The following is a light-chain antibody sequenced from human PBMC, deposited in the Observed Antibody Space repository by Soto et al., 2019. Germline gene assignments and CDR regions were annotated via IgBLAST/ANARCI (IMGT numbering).Light chain of an antibody. Sequence: EIVLTQSPATLSLSPGERATLSCRASQSVSSYLAWYQQKPGQAPRLLIYDASNRATGIPARFSGSGSGTDFTLTISSREPEDFAFYYCQQRSNWPRITFGHGTRLESK. V-gene: IGKV3-11*01. CDR1: QSVSSY. J-gene: IGKJ5*01. CDR2: DAS. CDR3: QQRSNWPRIT.